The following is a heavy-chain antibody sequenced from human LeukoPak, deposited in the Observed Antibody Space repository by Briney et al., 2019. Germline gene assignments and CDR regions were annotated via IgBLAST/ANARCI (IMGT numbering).Heavy chain of an antibody. Sequence: GASVKLSCTASGYTFTRYAISWVRQPPGQGLEWMGWISTYNGDTNYAQNLQGRVTMTRDTSTSTAYMELRSLRSDDTAVYYCARDPSNTSGRYIYFDSWSQG. CDR1: GYTFTRYA. J-gene: IGHJ4*02. D-gene: IGHD6-19*01. CDR3: ARDPSNTSGRYIYFDS. CDR2: ISTYNGDT. V-gene: IGHV1-18*04.